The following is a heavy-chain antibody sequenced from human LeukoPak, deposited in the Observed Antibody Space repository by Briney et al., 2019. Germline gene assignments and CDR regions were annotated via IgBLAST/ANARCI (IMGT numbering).Heavy chain of an antibody. D-gene: IGHD3-22*01. CDR3: ARAPYYYDSSGYPHFGY. CDR1: GGTFSSYA. CDR2: IIPILGIA. J-gene: IGHJ4*02. Sequence: GSSVKVSCKASGGTFSSYAISWVRQAPGQGLEWMGRIIPILGIANYAQKFQGRVTITADKSTSTAYMELSSLRSEDTAVYYCARAPYYYDSSGYPHFGYWGQGTLVTVSS. V-gene: IGHV1-69*04.